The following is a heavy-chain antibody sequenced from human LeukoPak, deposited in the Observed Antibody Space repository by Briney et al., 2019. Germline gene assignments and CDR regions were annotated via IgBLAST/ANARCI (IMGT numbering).Heavy chain of an antibody. Sequence: ASVKVSCKASGGTFSSYAISWVRQAPGQGLEWMGGIIPIFGTANYAQKFQGRVTITTDESTSTAYMELSSLRSEDPAVYYCARNWGPYGDYQQPGKDCFDIWGQRKKGTLPS. J-gene: IGHJ3*02. CDR3: ARNWGPYGDYQQPGKDCFDI. D-gene: IGHD4-17*01. V-gene: IGHV1-69*05. CDR2: IIPIFGTA. CDR1: GGTFSSYA.